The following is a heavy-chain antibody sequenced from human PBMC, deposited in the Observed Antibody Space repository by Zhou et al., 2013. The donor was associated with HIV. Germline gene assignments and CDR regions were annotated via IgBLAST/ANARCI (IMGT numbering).Heavy chain of an antibody. V-gene: IGHV1-69*05. D-gene: IGHD3-10*01. CDR3: ARSGTYTRAYYYMDV. J-gene: IGHJ6*03. CDR2: IIPVFETP. Sequence: QVQLVQSGAEVRRPGSSVKVSCKASGGTFGDYTISWVRQAPGQGLEWMGGIIPVFETPHYAQKFQGRISITTDDAMTTAYMELSSLRSEDTAVYYCARSGTYTRAYYYMDVWGKGTTVTVFS. CDR1: GGTFGDYT.